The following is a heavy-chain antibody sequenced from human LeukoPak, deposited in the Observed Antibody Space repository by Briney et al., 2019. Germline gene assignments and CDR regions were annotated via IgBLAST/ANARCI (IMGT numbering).Heavy chain of an antibody. CDR1: GFTFSSYW. CDR3: ARSEMATTLDY. V-gene: IGHV3-23*01. D-gene: IGHD5-24*01. CDR2: IDRGVGRT. Sequence: GGSLRLSCAASGFTFSSYWMSWVRQAPGKGLECVSAIDRGVGRTYYADSVKGRFTISRDNSKDTLYLQMNNLRADDTAVYYCARSEMATTLDYWGQGTLVTVSS. J-gene: IGHJ4*02.